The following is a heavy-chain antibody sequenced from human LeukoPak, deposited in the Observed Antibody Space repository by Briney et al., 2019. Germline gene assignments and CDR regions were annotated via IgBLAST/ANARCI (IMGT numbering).Heavy chain of an antibody. D-gene: IGHD6-6*01. CDR3: AKDNGSSFDY. Sequence: SGRSLRLSCAASGFTFSSYGMHWVRQAPGKGLEWVAVISYDGGNKYYADSVKGRFTISRDNSKNTLYLQMNSLRAEDTAVYYCAKDNGSSFDYWGQGTLVTVSS. V-gene: IGHV3-30*18. CDR1: GFTFSSYG. J-gene: IGHJ4*02. CDR2: ISYDGGNK.